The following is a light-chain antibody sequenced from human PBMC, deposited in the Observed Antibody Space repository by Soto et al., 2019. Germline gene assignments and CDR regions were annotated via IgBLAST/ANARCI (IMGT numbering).Light chain of an antibody. Sequence: QSVLTQPASVSGSPGQSITIPCTGTSNDIGGYNYVSWYQQHPGKVPKLMIFDVSYRPSGISDRFSGSKSGNTASLTISGLQPEDEADYYCSSYGASSTLFGGGIKLTVL. CDR2: DVS. CDR1: SNDIGGYNY. V-gene: IGLV2-14*03. CDR3: SSYGASSTL. J-gene: IGLJ2*01.